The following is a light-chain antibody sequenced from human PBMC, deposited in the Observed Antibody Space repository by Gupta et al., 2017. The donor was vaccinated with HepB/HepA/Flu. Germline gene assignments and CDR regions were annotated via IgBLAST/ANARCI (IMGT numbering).Light chain of an antibody. J-gene: IGKJ3*01. CDR2: GAS. CDR3: QQYGSSPLT. V-gene: IGKV3-20*01. Sequence: EIVLTQSPGTLLLSPGERATLSCRASQSVSSSYLAWYQQKPGQAPRLLIYGASSRATGIPDRFSGSGSGTDFTLTISRLEPEDFAVYYCQQYGSSPLTFGPGTKVDIK. CDR1: QSVSSSY.